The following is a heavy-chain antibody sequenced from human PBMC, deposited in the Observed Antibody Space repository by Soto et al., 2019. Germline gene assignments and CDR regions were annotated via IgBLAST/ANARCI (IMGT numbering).Heavy chain of an antibody. V-gene: IGHV4-39*01. CDR3: ARDYYDSSDYTTNWFDP. CDR1: GGSISNSRYY. CDR2: IYHTGNT. D-gene: IGHD3-22*01. Sequence: PSETLSLTCPVSGGSISNSRYYWAWIRQPPGKGLEWIGSIYHTGNTYYNPSLRSRVTISVDTSKNQFSLKLTSVTAADTAVYYCARDYYDSSDYTTNWFDPWGQGTLVTVSS. J-gene: IGHJ5*02.